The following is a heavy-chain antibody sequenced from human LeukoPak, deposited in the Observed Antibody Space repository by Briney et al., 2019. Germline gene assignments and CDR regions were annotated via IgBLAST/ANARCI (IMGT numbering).Heavy chain of an antibody. J-gene: IGHJ1*01. CDR3: ARGPTRIAARRWGYFQH. CDR1: GFTFSSYA. Sequence: GGSLRLSCAASGFTFSSYAMHWVRQAPGKGLEWVAVISYDGSNKYYADSVKGRFTISRDNSKNTLYLQMNSLRAEDTAVYYCARGPTRIAARRWGYFQHWGQGTLVTVSS. V-gene: IGHV3-30-3*01. D-gene: IGHD6-6*01. CDR2: ISYDGSNK.